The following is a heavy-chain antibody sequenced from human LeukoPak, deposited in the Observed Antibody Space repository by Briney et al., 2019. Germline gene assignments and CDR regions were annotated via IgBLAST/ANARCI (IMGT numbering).Heavy chain of an antibody. D-gene: IGHD3-22*01. V-gene: IGHV3-53*01. CDR1: GFSVDGNY. J-gene: IGHJ4*02. Sequence: GGSLRLSCEVSGFSVDGNYMTWVRQVPGRGLEWVALIFSGDSTDCPDSVKGRFTISRDKSKNTLHLQMDSLRPEDTAMYYCALTYYFDRRGYSYFDYWGQGALVTVSS. CDR3: ALTYYFDRRGYSYFDY. CDR2: IFSGDST.